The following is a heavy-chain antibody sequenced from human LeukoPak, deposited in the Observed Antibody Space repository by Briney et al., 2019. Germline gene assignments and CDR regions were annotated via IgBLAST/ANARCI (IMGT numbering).Heavy chain of an antibody. J-gene: IGHJ3*02. D-gene: IGHD1-14*01. CDR1: GGSFSGYY. Sequence: SETLSLTCAVYGGSFSGYYWSWIRQPPGKGLEWIGEINHSGSTNYNPSLKSRVTISVDTSKNQFSLKLSPVTAADTAVYYCARLSVDHNAFDIWGQGTMVTVSS. V-gene: IGHV4-34*01. CDR2: INHSGST. CDR3: ARLSVDHNAFDI.